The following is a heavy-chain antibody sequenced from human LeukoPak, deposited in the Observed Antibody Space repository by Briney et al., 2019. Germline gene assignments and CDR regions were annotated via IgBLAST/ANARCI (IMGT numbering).Heavy chain of an antibody. CDR1: GYTFTSYG. Sequence: ASVKVSCKASGYTFTSYGISWVRQAPGQGLEWMGWISAYNGNTNYAQKLQGRVTMTTDTSTSTAYMELRSLRSDDTAVYYCARGLSRYCSGGSCSADVWGKGTTVTVSS. D-gene: IGHD2-15*01. V-gene: IGHV1-18*01. J-gene: IGHJ6*04. CDR3: ARGLSRYCSGGSCSADV. CDR2: ISAYNGNT.